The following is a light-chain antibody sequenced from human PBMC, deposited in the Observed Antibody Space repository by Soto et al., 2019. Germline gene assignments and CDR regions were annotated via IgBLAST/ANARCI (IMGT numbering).Light chain of an antibody. CDR3: QQSYTT. CDR1: QSISSY. Sequence: DIQMTQSPSSLSASVGDRVTITCRASQSISSYLNWYQHKPGKAPKLLIYAASSLHSGVPSRFSASGSGTDFTLTISSLQPEDFATYYCQQSYTTFGGGTKLEIK. J-gene: IGKJ4*01. CDR2: AAS. V-gene: IGKV1-39*01.